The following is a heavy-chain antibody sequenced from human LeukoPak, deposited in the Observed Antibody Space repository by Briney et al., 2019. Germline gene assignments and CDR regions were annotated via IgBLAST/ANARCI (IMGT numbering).Heavy chain of an antibody. V-gene: IGHV3-21*01. D-gene: IGHD2-21*01. CDR2: ITTSSSYM. CDR1: GFTFSAYN. J-gene: IGHJ6*03. CDR3: ATDLFDYMDV. Sequence: GGSLRLSCAASGFTFSAYNMNWVRRTPGKGLEWVSSITTSSSYMFYADSVKGRSTISRDNAKNSLYLQMNSLRAEDTAVYYCATDLFDYMDVWGKGTTVTVSS.